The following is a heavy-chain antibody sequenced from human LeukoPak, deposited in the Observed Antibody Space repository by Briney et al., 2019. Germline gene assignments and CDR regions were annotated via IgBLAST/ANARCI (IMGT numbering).Heavy chain of an antibody. CDR2: IYHSGST. CDR1: GGSINSTKW. Sequence: KASETLSLTCVVFGGSINSTKWWSWVRQPPGKGLDWIGEIYHSGSTNYNPSVKGRVTISIDRSKNQFSLKLSSVTAADTGVYYCARGDSSGYPDFWGQGALVTVSS. CDR3: ARGDSSGYPDF. V-gene: IGHV4/OR15-8*02. J-gene: IGHJ4*02. D-gene: IGHD3-22*01.